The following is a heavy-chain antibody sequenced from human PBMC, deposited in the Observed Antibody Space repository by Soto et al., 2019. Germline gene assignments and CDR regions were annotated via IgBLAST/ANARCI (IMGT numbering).Heavy chain of an antibody. Sequence: GASVKVSCKASGGTFSSYAISWVRQAPGQGLEWMGGIIPIFGTANYAQKFQGRVTITADESTSTAYMELSSLRSEDTAVYYCARAEICISTSCYYWFDPWGQGTLVTVSS. CDR1: GGTFSSYA. CDR3: ARAEICISTSCYYWFDP. CDR2: IIPIFGTA. V-gene: IGHV1-69*13. J-gene: IGHJ5*02. D-gene: IGHD2-2*01.